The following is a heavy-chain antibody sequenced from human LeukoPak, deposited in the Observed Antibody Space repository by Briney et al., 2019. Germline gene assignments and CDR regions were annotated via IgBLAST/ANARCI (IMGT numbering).Heavy chain of an antibody. J-gene: IGHJ4*02. Sequence: GGSLRLSCAASGFTFSSYAMHWVRQAPGKGLEYVSAISSNGGSTYYANSVKGRFTISRDNSKNTLYLQMGSLRAEDMAVYYCARGRYYYDSSGYLYDYWGQGTLVTVSS. D-gene: IGHD3-22*01. V-gene: IGHV3-64*01. CDR1: GFTFSSYA. CDR2: ISSNGGST. CDR3: ARGRYYYDSSGYLYDY.